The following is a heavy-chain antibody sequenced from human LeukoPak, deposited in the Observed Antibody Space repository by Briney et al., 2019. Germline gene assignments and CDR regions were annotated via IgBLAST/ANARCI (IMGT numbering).Heavy chain of an antibody. Sequence: GGSLRLSCAASGFTFTNYAMSWVRQAPGKGLEWVSAISGSGSTYYADSVKGRFTISRDNSKSTLYLQMNNLRAEDTAIYYCARILSIDQSYYFDYWGQGTLVTVSS. J-gene: IGHJ4*02. V-gene: IGHV3-23*01. CDR1: GFTFTNYA. D-gene: IGHD2-2*01. CDR2: ISGSGST. CDR3: ARILSIDQSYYFDY.